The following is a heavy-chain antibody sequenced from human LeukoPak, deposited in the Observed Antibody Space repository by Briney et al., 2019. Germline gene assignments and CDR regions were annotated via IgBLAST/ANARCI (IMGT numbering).Heavy chain of an antibody. J-gene: IGHJ4*02. D-gene: IGHD5-24*01. Sequence: GGSLRLSCAASGFTFNDYGMSWVRQAPGKGLEWVAVISYDGSNKYYADSVKGRFTISRDNSKNTLYLQMNSLRAEDTAVYYCAKGGWDGYNSGWGEFGYWGQGTLVTVSS. CDR3: AKGGWDGYNSGWGEFGY. CDR2: ISYDGSNK. CDR1: GFTFNDYG. V-gene: IGHV3-30*18.